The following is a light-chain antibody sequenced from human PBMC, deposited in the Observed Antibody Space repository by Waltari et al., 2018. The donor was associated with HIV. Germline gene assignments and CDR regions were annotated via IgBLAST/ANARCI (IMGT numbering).Light chain of an antibody. J-gene: IGLJ3*02. CDR1: SSDVGGYNY. Sequence: QSALTQPASVSGSPGQSITISCTGTSSDVGGYNYVSWYQQHPGKAPKLMIYEVSNRPSGVSNRFSGSKSVNTASLTISGRQAEDEADYYCSSYTSSSTLGVFGGGTKLTVL. CDR2: EVS. V-gene: IGLV2-14*01. CDR3: SSYTSSSTLGV.